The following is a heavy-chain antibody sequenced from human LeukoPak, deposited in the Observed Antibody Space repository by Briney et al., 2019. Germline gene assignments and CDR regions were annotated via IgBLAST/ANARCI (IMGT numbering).Heavy chain of an antibody. J-gene: IGHJ4*02. D-gene: IGHD5-24*01. Sequence: SETLSLTCAVYGGSFSGYYWSWIRQPPGKGLEWIGEINHSGSTYYNPSLKSRVTISVDTSKNQFSLKLSSVTAADTAVYYCARAGVEMATITHYYFDYWGQGTLVTVSS. CDR3: ARAGVEMATITHYYFDY. CDR2: INHSGST. CDR1: GGSFSGYY. V-gene: IGHV4-34*09.